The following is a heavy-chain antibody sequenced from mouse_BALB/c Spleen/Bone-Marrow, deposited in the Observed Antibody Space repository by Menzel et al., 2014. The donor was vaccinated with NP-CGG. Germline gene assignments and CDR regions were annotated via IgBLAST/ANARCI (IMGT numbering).Heavy chain of an antibody. CDR3: TRSGGNYNFAY. V-gene: IGHV1S22*01. J-gene: IGHJ3*01. Sequence: LQQSGSELVRPGASVKLSCKASGYTFTSYWMHWVKQRHGQGLEWIGNVYPGNDNSNYDEKFKSKGTLTVDTSSSTAYMHLSSLTSEDSAVYYCTRSGGNYNFAYWSQGTLVTVSA. D-gene: IGHD2-1*01. CDR2: VYPGNDNS. CDR1: GYTFTSYW.